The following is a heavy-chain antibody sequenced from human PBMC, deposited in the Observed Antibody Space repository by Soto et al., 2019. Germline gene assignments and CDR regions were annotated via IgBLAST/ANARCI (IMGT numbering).Heavy chain of an antibody. V-gene: IGHV1-2*02. CDR2: INPSSGGT. CDR1: GYPFTGPY. J-gene: IGHJ6*02. D-gene: IGHD4-4*01. CDR3: ARDFRTYSHGVDA. Sequence: GASVKVSCKASGYPFTGPYIYWVRQAPGQGLEWMGWINPSSGGTEFAEKFQGRVTVTRDTSIRTVFLELNSLTSDDTGVYFCARDFRTYSHGVDAWAQGTAVTVSS.